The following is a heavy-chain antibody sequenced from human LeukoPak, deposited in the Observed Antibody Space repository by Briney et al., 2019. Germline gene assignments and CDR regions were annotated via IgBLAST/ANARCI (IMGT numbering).Heavy chain of an antibody. CDR3: ARGGTAMVPYYYYGMDV. CDR1: GFTFSSYW. D-gene: IGHD5-18*01. V-gene: IGHV3-7*03. J-gene: IGHJ6*02. Sequence: GGSLRLSSAASGFTFSSYWMNWVRQAPGKGLEWVANIKQDGSEKYYVDSVKGRFTISRDNAKNSLYLQMNSLRVEDTAVYYCARGGTAMVPYYYYGMDVWGQGTTVTVSS. CDR2: IKQDGSEK.